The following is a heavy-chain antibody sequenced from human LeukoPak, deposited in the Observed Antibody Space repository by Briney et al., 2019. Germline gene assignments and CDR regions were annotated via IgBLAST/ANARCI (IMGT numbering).Heavy chain of an antibody. CDR1: GFTFRRSA. V-gene: IGHV3-30*18. CDR2: ISYDGGTK. CDR3: AKDLETKYCIDY. D-gene: IGHD2-15*01. Sequence: SLRLSCVTSGFTFRRSAMHWVRQAPGRGLEWIAFISYDGGTKYYADSVKGRFTISRDNFKNTLSLQMDSLRAEDTAVYYSAKDLETKYCIDYWGQGTLATVSS. J-gene: IGHJ4*02.